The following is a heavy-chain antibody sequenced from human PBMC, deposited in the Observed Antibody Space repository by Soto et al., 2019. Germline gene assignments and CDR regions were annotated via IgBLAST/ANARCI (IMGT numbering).Heavy chain of an antibody. CDR2: MNPNSGNT. Sequence: GASVKVSCKASGYTFTSYDINWVRQATGQGLEWMGWMNPNSGNTGYAQKFQGRVTMTRNTSISTAYMELSSLRSEDTAVYYCAAAVRSYYYDSSGYYLDYWGQGTLVTVSS. J-gene: IGHJ4*02. CDR1: GYTFTSYD. CDR3: AAAVRSYYYDSSGYYLDY. D-gene: IGHD3-22*01. V-gene: IGHV1-8*01.